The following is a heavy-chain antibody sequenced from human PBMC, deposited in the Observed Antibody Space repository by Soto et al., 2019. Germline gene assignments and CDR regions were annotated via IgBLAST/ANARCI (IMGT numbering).Heavy chain of an antibody. D-gene: IGHD2-15*01. CDR1: GGTFSTYA. Sequence: QVQLVQSGAEVKKPGSSVKVSCKAPGGTFSTYAISWVRQAPGQGLEWMGGVIPIFGTPKYAQKFQGRVTITADESTSTGYMELRSLRSEDTAVYYYARSQGGSSSLDIYYYYYYGMDTWCQGTTVTVSS. CDR2: VIPIFGTP. CDR3: ARSQGGSSSLDIYYYYYYGMDT. V-gene: IGHV1-69*01. J-gene: IGHJ6*02.